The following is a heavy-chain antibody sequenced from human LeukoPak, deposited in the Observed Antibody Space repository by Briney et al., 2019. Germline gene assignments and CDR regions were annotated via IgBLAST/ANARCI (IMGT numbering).Heavy chain of an antibody. CDR1: GFTFSSYW. V-gene: IGHV3-23*01. J-gene: IGHJ4*02. Sequence: PGGSLRLSCAASGFTFSSYWMSWVRQAPGKGLEWVSTISGSGGSTYYADSVKGRFTISRDNSKNTLYLQMNSLRAEDTAVYYCAKIYGSGSYYYFDYWGQGTLVTVSS. CDR3: AKIYGSGSYYYFDY. CDR2: ISGSGGST. D-gene: IGHD3-10*01.